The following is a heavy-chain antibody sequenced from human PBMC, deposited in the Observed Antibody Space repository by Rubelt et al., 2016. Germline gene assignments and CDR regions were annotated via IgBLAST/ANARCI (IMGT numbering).Heavy chain of an antibody. CDR2: INSDGSST. D-gene: IGHD6-13*01. Sequence: EVQLVESGGGLVKPGGSLRLSCAASGFTFSNAWMNWVRQAPGKGLVWVSRINSDGSSTSYADSVKGRFTISRDNSKNTLYLQMNSLRAEDTAVYYCTSKPGKQQPVDYWGQGTLVTVSS. CDR1: GFTFSNAW. V-gene: IGHV3/OR16-13*01. CDR3: TSKPGKQQPVDY. J-gene: IGHJ4*02.